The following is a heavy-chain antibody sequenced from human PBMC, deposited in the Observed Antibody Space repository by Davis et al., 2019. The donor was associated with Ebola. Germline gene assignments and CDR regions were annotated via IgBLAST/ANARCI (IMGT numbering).Heavy chain of an antibody. CDR3: ARVYSSGWYGGFDP. Sequence: GESLKISCAASGFTFSSYAMHWVRQAPGKGLEWVAVISYDGSNKYYADSVKGRFTISRDNSKNTLYLQMNSLRDEDTAVYYCARVYSSGWYGGFDPWGQGALVTVSS. CDR1: GFTFSSYA. D-gene: IGHD6-19*01. J-gene: IGHJ5*02. CDR2: ISYDGSNK. V-gene: IGHV3-30-3*01.